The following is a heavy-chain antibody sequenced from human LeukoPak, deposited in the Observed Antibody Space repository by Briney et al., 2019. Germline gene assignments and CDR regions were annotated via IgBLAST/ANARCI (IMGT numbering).Heavy chain of an antibody. V-gene: IGHV3-74*01. J-gene: IGHJ4*02. D-gene: IGHD1-26*01. CDR1: GFTLSGHY. CDR3: ARDHRWSYDY. CDR2: IKGDGSDK. Sequence: GGYLSLYCAAYGFTLSGHYMHWLRQAPGKGLVWVSNIKGDGSDKGYAVSVGGRFIISRDNAKNTLYLQMNSLRAEDTGVYFCARDHRWSYDYWGQKTLVTVSS.